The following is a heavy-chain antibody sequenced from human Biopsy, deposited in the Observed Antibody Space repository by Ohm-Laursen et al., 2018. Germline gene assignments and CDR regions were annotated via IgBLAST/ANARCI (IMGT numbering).Heavy chain of an antibody. V-gene: IGHV1-24*01. CDR1: GSTLTALS. J-gene: IGHJ4*02. D-gene: IGHD1-1*01. CDR2: FAPENGKT. CDR3: AADINVWNVNY. Sequence: ASVKVSCNVSGSTLTALSMHWVRQAPGRGLEWMGGFAPENGKTIYAQKFQGRITMTEDTSTDTAYMELSSLRSEDTAVYYCAADINVWNVNYWGQGTQVTVSS.